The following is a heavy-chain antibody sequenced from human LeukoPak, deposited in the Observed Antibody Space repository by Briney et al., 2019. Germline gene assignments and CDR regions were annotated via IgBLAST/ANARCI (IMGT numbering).Heavy chain of an antibody. Sequence: SETLSLTCTVSGGSISSYYWSWIRQPPGKGLEWIGYIYYSGSTNYNPSLKSRGTISVDTSKNQFSLKLSSVTAADTAVYYCARLALLCSGGSCYSSGFDYWGQGTLVTVSS. CDR3: ARLALLCSGGSCYSSGFDY. J-gene: IGHJ4*02. CDR2: IYYSGST. V-gene: IGHV4-59*08. D-gene: IGHD2-15*01. CDR1: GGSISSYY.